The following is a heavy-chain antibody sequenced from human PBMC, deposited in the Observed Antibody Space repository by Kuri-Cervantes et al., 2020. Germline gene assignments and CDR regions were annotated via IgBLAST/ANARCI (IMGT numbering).Heavy chain of an antibody. CDR1: GYTFTSYG. CDR2: ISAYNGNT. V-gene: IGHV1-18*01. CDR3: AREGLYGSGSYYNRVDDY. Sequence: ASVKVSCKASGYTFTSYGISWVRQAPGQGLEWMGWISAYNGNTNYAQKLQGRVTMTTDTSTSTAYMELRSLRSDDTAVYYCAREGLYGSGSYYNRVDDYWGQGTLVTVSS. J-gene: IGHJ4*02. D-gene: IGHD3-10*01.